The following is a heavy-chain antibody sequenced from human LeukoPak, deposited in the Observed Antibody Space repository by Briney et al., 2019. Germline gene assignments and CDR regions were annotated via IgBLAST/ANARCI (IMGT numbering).Heavy chain of an antibody. D-gene: IGHD6-13*01. V-gene: IGHV3-48*03. J-gene: IGHJ1*01. CDR2: ISSSGNSI. CDR3: ARGRFGSC. CDR1: GXTXSGYE. Sequence: PGGSLRXSCTASGXTXSGYEMXWVXXAPGKGLEWVSYISSSGNSIYYADSVKGRFTISRDNAKNSLYLQMNSLRAEDMAVYYCARGRFGSCWGQGTLVTVSS.